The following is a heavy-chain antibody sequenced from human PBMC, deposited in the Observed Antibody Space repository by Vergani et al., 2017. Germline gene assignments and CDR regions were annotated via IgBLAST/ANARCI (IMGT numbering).Heavy chain of an antibody. D-gene: IGHD7-27*01. CDR1: GGSISSYY. V-gene: IGHV4-59*01. J-gene: IGHJ3*02. CDR3: ASANWGRRDAFDI. Sequence: QVQLQESGPGLVKPSETLSLTCTVSGGSISSYYWSWIRQPPGKGLEWIGYMYYSGSTNYNPSLKSRVTRSVDTSKNQFSLKLSSVTAADTSVYYCASANWGRRDAFDIWGQGTMVTVSS. CDR2: MYYSGST.